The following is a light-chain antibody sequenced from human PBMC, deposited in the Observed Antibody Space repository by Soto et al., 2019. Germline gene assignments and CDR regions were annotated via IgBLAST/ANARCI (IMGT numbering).Light chain of an antibody. CDR1: ESVSSNY. J-gene: IGKJ2*01. CDR3: HQYGLLPRHP. CDR2: GAS. Sequence: EIVLTQSPGTLSLSPGESATLSCRASESVSSNYLAWYQQKPGQAPRLLIYGASSRATGIPNRFSGSGSGTDFTLTISSLEPEDFAVYYCHQYGLLPRHPFGRGTKLEIK. V-gene: IGKV3-20*01.